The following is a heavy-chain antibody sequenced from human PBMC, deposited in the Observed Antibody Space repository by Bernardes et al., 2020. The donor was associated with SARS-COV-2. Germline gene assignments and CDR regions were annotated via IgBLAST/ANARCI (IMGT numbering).Heavy chain of an antibody. Sequence: SETLSLTCAVYGGSFSGYYWSWIRQPPGKGLEWIGEINHSGSTNYNPSLKSRVTISVDTSKNQFSLKLSSVTAADTAVYYCARGSNGVVTYFDYWGQGTLVTVSS. V-gene: IGHV4-34*01. D-gene: IGHD3-3*01. J-gene: IGHJ4*02. CDR1: GGSFSGYY. CDR3: ARGSNGVVTYFDY. CDR2: INHSGST.